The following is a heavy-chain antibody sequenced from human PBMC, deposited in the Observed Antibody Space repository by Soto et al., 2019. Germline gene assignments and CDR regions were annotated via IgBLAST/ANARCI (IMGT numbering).Heavy chain of an antibody. Sequence: PGGSLRLSCAASGFTFSSYAMSWVRQAPGKGLEWVSAISGSGGSTYYADSVKGRFTISRDNSKNTLYLQMNSLRAEDTAVYYCAKGLHDSSGYHPTPSYYFDYWGQGTLVTVSS. CDR3: AKGLHDSSGYHPTPSYYFDY. J-gene: IGHJ4*02. V-gene: IGHV3-23*01. CDR1: GFTFSSYA. CDR2: ISGSGGST. D-gene: IGHD3-22*01.